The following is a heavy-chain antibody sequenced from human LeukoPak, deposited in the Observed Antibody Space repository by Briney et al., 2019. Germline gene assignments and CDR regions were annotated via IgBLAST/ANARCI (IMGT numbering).Heavy chain of an antibody. J-gene: IGHJ1*01. V-gene: IGHV3-30*19. CDR2: ISYDGSNK. D-gene: IGHD4-17*01. CDR1: GFTFSSYG. CDR3: ARELSGVTTLQEFVDFQH. Sequence: GGSLRLSCAASGFTFSSYGMHWVRQAPGKGLEWVAVISYDGSNKYYADSVKGRFTISRDNSKNTLYLQMNSLRAEDTAVYYCARELSGVTTLQEFVDFQHWGQGTLVTVSS.